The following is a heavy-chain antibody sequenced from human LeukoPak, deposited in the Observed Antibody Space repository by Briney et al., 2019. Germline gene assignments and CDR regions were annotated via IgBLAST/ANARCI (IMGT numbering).Heavy chain of an antibody. V-gene: IGHV1-69*13. Sequence: SVKVSCKASGGTFSSYAISWVRQAPGQGLEWMGGIIPIFGTANYAQKFQGRVTITADESTSTAYMKLSSLRSEDTAVYYCASTATMVRGVITDYYYGMDVWGQGTTVTVSS. CDR1: GGTFSSYA. D-gene: IGHD3-10*01. CDR3: ASTATMVRGVITDYYYGMDV. CDR2: IIPIFGTA. J-gene: IGHJ6*02.